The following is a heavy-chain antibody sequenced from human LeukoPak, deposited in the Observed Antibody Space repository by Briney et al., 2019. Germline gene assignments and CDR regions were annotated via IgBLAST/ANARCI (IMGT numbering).Heavy chain of an antibody. CDR2: IYYSGST. V-gene: IGHV4-59*12. CDR3: ASGDNDPLFDY. CDR1: GGSISSYY. D-gene: IGHD1-1*01. Sequence: SETLSLTCTVSGGSISSYYWSWIRQPPGKGLEWIGYIYYSGSTNYNPSLKSRVTISVDTSRNQFSLKLSSVTAADTAVYYCASGDNDPLFDYWGQGTLVTVSS. J-gene: IGHJ4*02.